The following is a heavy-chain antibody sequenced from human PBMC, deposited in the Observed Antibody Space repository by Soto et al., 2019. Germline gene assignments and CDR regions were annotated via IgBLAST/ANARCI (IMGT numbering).Heavy chain of an antibody. D-gene: IGHD2-2*02. CDR2: ISAYNGNT. CDR1: GYTFTSYG. CDR3: ARAWGPYCSSTSCYTDYYYGMDV. Sequence: ASVKVSCKASGYTFTSYGISWVRQAPGQGXEWMGWISAYNGNTNYAQKLQGRVTMTTDTSTSTAYMELRSLRSDDTAVYYCARAWGPYCSSTSCYTDYYYGMDVWGQGTTVTVSS. V-gene: IGHV1-18*04. J-gene: IGHJ6*02.